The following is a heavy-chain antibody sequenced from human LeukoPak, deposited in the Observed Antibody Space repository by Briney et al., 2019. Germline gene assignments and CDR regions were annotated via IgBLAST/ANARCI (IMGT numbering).Heavy chain of an antibody. Sequence: GGSLRLSCAASGFTFSTYAMTWVRQAPGKGLEWVSAIGVSGDKTHYADSEKGRFTISRDDSKNTLYLQMNSLRAEDTALYYCAKDWSAAHWGQGTLVTVSS. CDR2: IGVSGDKT. V-gene: IGHV3-23*01. J-gene: IGHJ4*02. CDR3: AKDWSAAH. CDR1: GFTFSTYA. D-gene: IGHD2-15*01.